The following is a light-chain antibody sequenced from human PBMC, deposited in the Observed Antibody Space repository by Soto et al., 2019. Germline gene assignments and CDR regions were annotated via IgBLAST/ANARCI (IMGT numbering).Light chain of an antibody. CDR3: QQYNNWPPIT. Sequence: EIVLTQSPGTLSLSPGERATLSCRASQSVSINLAWYQQIPGQAPRLLIYGASTRATGIPARFSGSGSGTEFILTISSLQSEDFAVYYCQQYNNWPPITFGQGTRLEI. V-gene: IGKV3-15*01. J-gene: IGKJ5*01. CDR2: GAS. CDR1: QSVSIN.